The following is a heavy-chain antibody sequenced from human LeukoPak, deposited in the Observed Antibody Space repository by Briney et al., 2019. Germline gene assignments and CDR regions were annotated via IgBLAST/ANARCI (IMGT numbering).Heavy chain of an antibody. CDR2: MYYSGST. CDR1: GDSIITYY. CDR3: ARHSRGYDSEFGY. Sequence: ASETLSLTCTVSGDSIITYYWSWIRQPPGKGLEWIGYMYYSGSTNYNPSLKSRVTISVDKSRNQFSLTRSSVTAADTAVYYCARHSRGYDSEFGYWGQGTLVTVSS. V-gene: IGHV4-59*08. D-gene: IGHD5-12*01. J-gene: IGHJ4*02.